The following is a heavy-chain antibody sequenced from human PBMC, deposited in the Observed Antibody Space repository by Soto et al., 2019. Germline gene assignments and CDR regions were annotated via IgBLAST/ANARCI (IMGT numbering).Heavy chain of an antibody. CDR1: GGSISSGGYY. D-gene: IGHD5-18*01. V-gene: IGHV4-31*03. CDR3: ARGTVDTAMVT. Sequence: QVQLQESGPGLVKPSQTLSPTCTVSGGSISSGGYYWSWIRQHPGKGLEWIGHIYYSGTTYDNPSLKSRVTISVDTSKNQFSLKLSSVTAADTAVYYCARGTVDTAMVTWGQGTLVTVSS. J-gene: IGHJ5*02. CDR2: IYYSGTT.